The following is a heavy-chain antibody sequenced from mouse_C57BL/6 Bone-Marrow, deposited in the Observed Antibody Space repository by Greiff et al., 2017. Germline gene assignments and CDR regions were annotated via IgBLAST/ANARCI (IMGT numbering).Heavy chain of an antibody. CDR2: IHPNSGST. Sequence: QVQLQQPGAELVKPGASVKLSCKASGYTFTSYWMPWVKQRPGQGLEWIGMIHPNSGSTNYTEKFKSNSTVTEDKSSSTANMQLSILTSEDSACYYCDNYGSLDYWGQGTTLTVSS. CDR1: GYTFTSYW. CDR3: DNYGSLDY. J-gene: IGHJ2*01. V-gene: IGHV1-64*01. D-gene: IGHD1-1*01.